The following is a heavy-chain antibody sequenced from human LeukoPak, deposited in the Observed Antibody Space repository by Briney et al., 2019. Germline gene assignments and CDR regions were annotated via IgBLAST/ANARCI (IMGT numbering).Heavy chain of an antibody. Sequence: GESLKISCKVSGYSFTSYWIGWVRQMPGKGLEWMGIIYPGDSDTRYSPSFQGQVTISADKSISTAYLQWSSLKASDTAMYYCARAYYYDSSGYLYYFDYWGQGTLVTVSS. CDR3: ARAYYYDSSGYLYYFDY. J-gene: IGHJ4*02. V-gene: IGHV5-51*01. D-gene: IGHD3-22*01. CDR1: GYSFTSYW. CDR2: IYPGDSDT.